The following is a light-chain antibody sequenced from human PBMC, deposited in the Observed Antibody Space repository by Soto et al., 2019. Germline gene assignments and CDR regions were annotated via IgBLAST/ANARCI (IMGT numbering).Light chain of an antibody. CDR2: EVS. V-gene: IGKV2D-29*02. CDR1: QSLLHITGETF. J-gene: IGKJ5*01. Sequence: DVVMTQTPLSLSVAPGQPASISCKSSQSLLHITGETFLFWYLQKPGQSPQLXXYEVSTRVSGVPDRFSGSGSGTDFTLEISRVENDDVGIYYCMQSTQLTPTFGQGTRLEIK. CDR3: MQSTQLTPT.